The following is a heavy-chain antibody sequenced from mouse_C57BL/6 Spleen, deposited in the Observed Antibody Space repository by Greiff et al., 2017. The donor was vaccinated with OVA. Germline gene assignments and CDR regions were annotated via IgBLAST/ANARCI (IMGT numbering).Heavy chain of an antibody. CDR1: GYTFTDYY. CDR2: IYPGSGNT. CDR3: ARSRDGYSSYAMDY. V-gene: IGHV1-76*01. Sequence: QVQLQQSGAELVRPGASVKLSCKASGYTFTDYYINWVKQRPGQGLEWIARIYPGSGNTYYNEKFKGKATLTAEKSSSTAYMQLSSLTSEDSAVYFCARSRDGYSSYAMDYWGQGTSVTVSS. D-gene: IGHD2-3*01. J-gene: IGHJ4*01.